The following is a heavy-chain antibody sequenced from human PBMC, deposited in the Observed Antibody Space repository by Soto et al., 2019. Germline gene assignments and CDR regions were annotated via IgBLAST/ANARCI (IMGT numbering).Heavy chain of an antibody. CDR3: ARGTYYYDSSGYRYYYYYGMDV. V-gene: IGHV4-61*01. J-gene: IGHJ6*02. D-gene: IGHD3-22*01. Sequence: PSETLSLTCTVSGGSVSSGRFYWSWIRQPPGKGLEWIGYIYYSGSTKYNPSLRSRVTISVDTSKNQFSLKLTSVTAADTAVYYCARGTYYYDSSGYRYYYYYGMDVWGQGTTVTVSS. CDR2: IYYSGST. CDR1: GGSVSSGRFY.